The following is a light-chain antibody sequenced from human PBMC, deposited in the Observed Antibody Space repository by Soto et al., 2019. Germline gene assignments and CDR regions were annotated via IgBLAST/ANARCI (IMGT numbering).Light chain of an antibody. CDR2: SNN. V-gene: IGLV1-44*01. Sequence: QSVVTQPPSASGTPGQRVTISCSGSSSNIGSNTVNWFQQLPGTAPKLLIYSNNQRPSGVTDRFSGSKSGTSASLAISGLQSEDEADYYCAAWDDSLSGVVFGGGTQLTVL. J-gene: IGLJ3*02. CDR1: SSNIGSNT. CDR3: AAWDDSLSGVV.